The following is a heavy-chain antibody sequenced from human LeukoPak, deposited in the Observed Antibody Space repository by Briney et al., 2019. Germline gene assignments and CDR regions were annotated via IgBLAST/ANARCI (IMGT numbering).Heavy chain of an antibody. Sequence: SETLSLTCTVSGDSISSHFWSWIRQPPGKGREWIGYFYYSGTTNYNPSLRSRVTISGDTSKNQFSLKLSSVTAADTAVYYCARGGVPTQNWFDPWGQGTLVTVSS. CDR3: ARGGVPTQNWFDP. CDR2: FYYSGTT. J-gene: IGHJ5*02. CDR1: GDSISSHF. V-gene: IGHV4-59*11. D-gene: IGHD2-8*01.